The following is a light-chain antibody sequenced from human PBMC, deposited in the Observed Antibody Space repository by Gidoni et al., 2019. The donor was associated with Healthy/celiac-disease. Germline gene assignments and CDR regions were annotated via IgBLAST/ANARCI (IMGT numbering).Light chain of an antibody. CDR3: QALDSNSWV. V-gene: IGLV3-1*01. CDR2: QEN. Sequence: SYALTQPHSVSVSPGQTASITCSGDKLGNKFTSWYHQKPGQSPVQVIYQENKRPSEIPERFSGSNSGNTATLTISGAQAMDEGDYYCQALDSNSWVFGGGTKLTVL. CDR1: KLGNKF. J-gene: IGLJ3*02.